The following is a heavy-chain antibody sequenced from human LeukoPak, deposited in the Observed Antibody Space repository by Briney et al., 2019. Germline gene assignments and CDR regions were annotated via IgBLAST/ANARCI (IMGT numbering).Heavy chain of an antibody. V-gene: IGHV4-30-4*01. D-gene: IGHD4-17*01. Sequence: SETLSLTCTVSGGSISSGDYYWSWIRQPPGKGLEWIGDIYYSGSTYYNPSLKSRVTISVDTSKNQFSLKLSSVTAADTAVYYCARAPSLYGDFPISFDYWGQGTLVTVSS. CDR1: GGSISSGDYY. CDR2: IYYSGST. CDR3: ARAPSLYGDFPISFDY. J-gene: IGHJ4*02.